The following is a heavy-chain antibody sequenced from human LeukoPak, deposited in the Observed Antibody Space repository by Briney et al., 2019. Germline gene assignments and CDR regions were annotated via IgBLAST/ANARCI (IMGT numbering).Heavy chain of an antibody. J-gene: IGHJ4*02. Sequence: GGSLRHSCVASGFTFSSYAVSWFRQAPGKGLEWVSTVGRSGVDTYYADSVRGRFTISKDSSKNTLQMNSLSAEDTAIYYCVKHSGGVYGNSDSWGQGILVTVSS. V-gene: IGHV3-23*01. D-gene: IGHD1-1*01. CDR1: GFTFSSYA. CDR2: VGRSGVDT. CDR3: VKHSGGVYGNSDS.